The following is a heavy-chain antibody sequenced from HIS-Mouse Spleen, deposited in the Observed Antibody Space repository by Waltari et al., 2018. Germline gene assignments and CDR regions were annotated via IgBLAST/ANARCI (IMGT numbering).Heavy chain of an antibody. D-gene: IGHD1-26*01. J-gene: IGHJ4*02. V-gene: IGHV3-30*18. CDR3: AKDTSGSYSDY. CDR2: ISYDGSNK. CDR1: GFTFSSYG. Sequence: QVQLVESGGGVVQPGRSLRLSCAASGFTFSSYGMHWVRQAPGKGLECVEVISYDGSNKYYADSVKDRFTISRDNSKNTLYLQMNSLRAEDTAVYYCAKDTSGSYSDYWGQGTLVTVSS.